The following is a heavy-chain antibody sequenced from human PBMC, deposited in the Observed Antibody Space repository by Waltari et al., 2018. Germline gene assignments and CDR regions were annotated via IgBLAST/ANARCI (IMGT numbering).Heavy chain of an antibody. D-gene: IGHD1-20*01. CDR3: AKDDPYNWNVDY. J-gene: IGHJ4*02. Sequence: QVQLVESGGGVVQPGGSLRLSCAASGFTFSSYGMHWVGQAPGKGLEWVAFIRYDGSNKYYADSVKGRFTISRDNSKNTLYLQMNSLRAEDTAVYYCAKDDPYNWNVDYWGQGTLVTVSS. V-gene: IGHV3-30*02. CDR2: IRYDGSNK. CDR1: GFTFSSYG.